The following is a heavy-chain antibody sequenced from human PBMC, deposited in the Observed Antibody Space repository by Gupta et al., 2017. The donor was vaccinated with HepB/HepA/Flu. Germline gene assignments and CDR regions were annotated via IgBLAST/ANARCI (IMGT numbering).Heavy chain of an antibody. Sequence: QVQLQESGPGLVKPSETLSLTCTVSGASINSHYWSWIRKPPGKGLEWIGYIFYSGSTNYNPSLKSRVTISVDTSQNHFSLKLNSVTAADTAVYYCATFRGRTSPWFFDYWGQGTPVTVSS. D-gene: IGHD3-16*01. J-gene: IGHJ4*02. CDR2: IFYSGST. CDR1: GASINSHY. CDR3: ATFRGRTSPWFFDY. V-gene: IGHV4-59*11.